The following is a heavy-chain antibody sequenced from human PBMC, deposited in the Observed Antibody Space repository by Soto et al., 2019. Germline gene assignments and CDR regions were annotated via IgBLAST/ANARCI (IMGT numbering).Heavy chain of an antibody. CDR2: IYYSGST. V-gene: IGHV4-30-4*01. D-gene: IGHD3-9*01. CDR3: ARLRLAESDAFDI. Sequence: ASETLSLTCTVSGGSISSGDYYWSWIRQPPGKGLEWIGYIYYSGSTYYNPSLKSRVTISVDTSKNQFSLKLSSVTAADTAVYYCARLRLAESDAFDIWGQGTMVTVSS. CDR1: GGSISSGDYY. J-gene: IGHJ3*02.